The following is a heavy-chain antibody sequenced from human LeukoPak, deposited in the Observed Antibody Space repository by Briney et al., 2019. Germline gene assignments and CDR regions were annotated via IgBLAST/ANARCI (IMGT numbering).Heavy chain of an antibody. D-gene: IGHD2-21*01. V-gene: IGHV3-74*01. CDR2: INSDGSST. Sequence: PGGSLRLSCAASGFTFSSYWLNWVRQAPGKGLVWVSRINSDGSSTSYGDSVKVRFTISRDNAKNTLYLQMNSLRAEATAVYYCARDRARGAYRDWCDPWGQGTLVTVSS. CDR3: ARDRARGAYRDWCDP. CDR1: GFTFSSYW. J-gene: IGHJ5*02.